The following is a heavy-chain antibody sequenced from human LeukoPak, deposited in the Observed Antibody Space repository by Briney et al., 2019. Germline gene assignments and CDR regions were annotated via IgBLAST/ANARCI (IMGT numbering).Heavy chain of an antibody. CDR2: ISGSGGST. CDR1: GFTFSSYA. J-gene: IGHJ4*02. Sequence: PGGSLRLSCAASGFTFSSYAMSWVRQAPGKGLEWVSAISGSGGSTYYADSVKGRFTISRDNSKNTLYLQMNSLRAEDTAVYYCAKGPRSWKGVSYYFDYWGQGTLVTVSS. CDR3: AKGPRSWKGVSYYFDY. D-gene: IGHD3-16*02. V-gene: IGHV3-23*01.